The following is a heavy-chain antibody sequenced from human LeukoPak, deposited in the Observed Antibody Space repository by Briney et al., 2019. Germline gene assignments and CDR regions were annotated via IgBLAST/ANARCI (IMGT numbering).Heavy chain of an antibody. V-gene: IGHV4-31*03. J-gene: IGHJ5*02. CDR2: IYYSGST. D-gene: IGHD3-22*01. CDR3: ARDDDYYDSSGFDP. Sequence: SQTLSLTCTVSGGSISSGGYYWSWIRLHPGKGLEWIGYIYYSGSTYYNPSLKSRVTISVDTSKNQFSLKLSSVTAADTAVYYCARDDDYYDSSGFDPWGQGTLVTVSS. CDR1: GGSISSGGYY.